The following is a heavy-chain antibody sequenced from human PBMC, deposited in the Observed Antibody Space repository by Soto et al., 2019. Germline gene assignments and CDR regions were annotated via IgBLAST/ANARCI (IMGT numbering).Heavy chain of an antibody. J-gene: IGHJ5*02. CDR1: GYSFTSYW. CDR2: LHPGDSDT. CDR3: ARQTGHDFWSGYYRSNWFDP. V-gene: IGHV5-51*01. D-gene: IGHD3-3*01. Sequence: GESLKISFKGSGYSFTSYWIGWVRQMPGKGLEVMGILHPGDSDTRYSPSFQAQVTISADKSISTAYLQWSSLKASDTAMYYCARQTGHDFWSGYYRSNWFDPWGQGTLVTVSS.